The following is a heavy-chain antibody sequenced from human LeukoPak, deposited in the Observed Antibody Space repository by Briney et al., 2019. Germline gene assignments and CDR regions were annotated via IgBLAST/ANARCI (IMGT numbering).Heavy chain of an antibody. D-gene: IGHD4-17*01. J-gene: IGHJ4*02. CDR2: ISGSGGST. V-gene: IGHV3-23*01. Sequence: GRSLRLSRAASGFTFSAYGMHWVRQAPGKGLEWVSAISGSGGSTYYADSVKGRFTISRDNSKNTLYPQMNSLRAEDTAVYYCAKVAVRDYFDYWGQGTLVTVSS. CDR3: AKVAVRDYFDY. CDR1: GFTFSAYG.